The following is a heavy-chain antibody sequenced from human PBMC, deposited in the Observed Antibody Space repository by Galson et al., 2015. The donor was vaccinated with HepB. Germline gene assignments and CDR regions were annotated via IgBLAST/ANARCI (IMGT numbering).Heavy chain of an antibody. CDR2: INPNSGGT. CDR1: GYTLTDYY. Sequence: SVKVSCKASGYTLTDYYVHWVRQAPGQGLEWMGWINPNSGGTKNAQKFQGRVTMTRDTSINVAYMDLSSLRSDDTGDYYCARERGGNFWKALDIWGQGTTVTVSS. J-gene: IGHJ3*02. D-gene: IGHD3-3*01. CDR3: ARERGGNFWKALDI. V-gene: IGHV1-2*02.